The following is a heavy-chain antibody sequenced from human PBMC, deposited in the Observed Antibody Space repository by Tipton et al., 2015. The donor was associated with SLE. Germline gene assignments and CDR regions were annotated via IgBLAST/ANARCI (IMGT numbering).Heavy chain of an antibody. V-gene: IGHV4-39*01. CDR3: VRRKGYFPNSFDP. CDR1: GGSVSRNYYY. J-gene: IGHJ5*02. D-gene: IGHD1-26*01. CDR2: IHYSGTT. Sequence: TLSLTCTVSGGSVSRNYYYWAWIRQSPGKGLEWIGSIHYSGTTYYNPSLNSRFTISVDTSKNQFSLKVTSVTAADTAVYYCVRRKGYFPNSFDPWGQGTLVTVSS.